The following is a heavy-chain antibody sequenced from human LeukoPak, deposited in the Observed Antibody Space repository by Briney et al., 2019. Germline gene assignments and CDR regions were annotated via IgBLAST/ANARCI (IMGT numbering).Heavy chain of an antibody. CDR2: MNPNSGNT. J-gene: IGHJ5*02. CDR3: ARGLSASRRFDP. CDR1: GYTFTSYD. V-gene: IGHV1-8*01. D-gene: IGHD2/OR15-2a*01. Sequence: ASVKVSCKASGYTFTSYDINWVRQATGQGLERMGWMNPNSGNTGYAQKFQGRVTLTRSTSISTAYMELSSLRSEDTAVYYCARGLSASRRFDPWGQGTLVTVSS.